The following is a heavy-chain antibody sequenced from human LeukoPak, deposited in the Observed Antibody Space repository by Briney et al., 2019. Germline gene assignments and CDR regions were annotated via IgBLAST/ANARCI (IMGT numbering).Heavy chain of an antibody. CDR1: GYTFTDYC. CDR3: ARGGLLWFGESPTYYYYGMDV. V-gene: IGHV1-2*02. CDR2: INPNSGGT. Sequence: ASVKVSCKASGYTFTDYCMHWVRQGPGQGLEWMGWINPNSGGTNYAQKFQGRVTMTTDTSTSTAYMELRSLRSDDTAVYYCARGGLLWFGESPTYYYYGMDVWGKGTTVTVSS. J-gene: IGHJ6*04. D-gene: IGHD3-10*01.